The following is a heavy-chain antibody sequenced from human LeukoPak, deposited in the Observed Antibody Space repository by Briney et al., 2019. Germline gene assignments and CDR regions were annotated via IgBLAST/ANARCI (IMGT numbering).Heavy chain of an antibody. J-gene: IGHJ6*04. CDR1: GFTFSSYG. CDR3: AKAVTDFDYYYGMDV. V-gene: IGHV3-30*18. Sequence: GGSLRLSCAASGFTFSSYGMHWVRQAPGKGLEWVAAISYDGSNKYYADSVKGRFTISRDNSKNTLYLQMNSLRAEDTAVYYCAKAVTDFDYYYGMDVWGKGTTVTVSS. CDR2: ISYDGSNK. D-gene: IGHD1-14*01.